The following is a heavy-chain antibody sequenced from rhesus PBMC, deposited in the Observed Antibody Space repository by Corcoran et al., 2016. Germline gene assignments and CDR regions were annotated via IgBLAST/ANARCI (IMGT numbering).Heavy chain of an antibody. D-gene: IGHD4-29*01. CDR2: IAGKSGKP. J-gene: IGHJ6*01. V-gene: IGHV4-80*01. CDR1: GASISSYW. CDR3: ARVDYGTKYHYYGFDS. Sequence: QVQLQESGPGLVRASETLSLTCAVSGASISSYWWSWIRQTPGKGLEWIGEIAGKSGKPYFNASLKRRGIISRDASRNQLARRLSSVTAADTAIYYCARVDYGTKYHYYGFDSWGQGVVVTVSS.